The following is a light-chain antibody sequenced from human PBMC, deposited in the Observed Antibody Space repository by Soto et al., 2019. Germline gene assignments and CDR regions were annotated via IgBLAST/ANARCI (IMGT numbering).Light chain of an antibody. V-gene: IGKV3-15*01. CDR1: QSVSSK. J-gene: IGKJ4*01. CDR2: GAS. CDR3: HQYYTWPLT. Sequence: EIVMTQSPATLSVSPGERATLSCRASQSVSSKLAWYQQKPGQAPRLLIYGASTRATGIPARFSGSGSGTEFTLTISSLQSVDFAVYYCHQYYTWPLTFGGGAKVEIK.